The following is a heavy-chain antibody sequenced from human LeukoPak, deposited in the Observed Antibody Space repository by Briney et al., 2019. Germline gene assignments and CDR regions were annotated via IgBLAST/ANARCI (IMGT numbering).Heavy chain of an antibody. V-gene: IGHV4-4*09. D-gene: IGHD4-11*01. CDR1: GRSISSYY. CDR3: ARESNQVRYYFDY. J-gene: IGHJ4*02. CDR2: IYTRGST. Sequence: SEPLSLTCPPCGRSISSYYWSWIRQPPRKGLEWIDYIYTRGSTNDNPALNRRVTISVATSNNQFSQKLSAVTAADTAVYYCARESNQVRYYFDYWGQGTLVTVSS.